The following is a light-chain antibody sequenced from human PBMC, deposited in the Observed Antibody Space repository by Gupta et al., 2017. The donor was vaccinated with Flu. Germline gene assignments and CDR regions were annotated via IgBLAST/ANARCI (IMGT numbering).Light chain of an antibody. CDR1: QDIRNH. J-gene: IGKJ2*01. V-gene: IGKV1-33*01. CDR2: DAF. CDR3: QQCDDLSYT. Sequence: PSSLSASVGDRVTITCQANQDIRNHLNWYQHKPGKAPKLLIYDAFKLETGVPSRFSGSGSGTDFTFTISSLQPEDIATYYCQQCDDLSYTFGQGTKLEIK.